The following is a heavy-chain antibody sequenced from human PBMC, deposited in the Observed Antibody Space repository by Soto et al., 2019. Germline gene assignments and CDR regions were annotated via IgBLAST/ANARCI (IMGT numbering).Heavy chain of an antibody. Sequence: PGGSLRLSCAASGFTVSSNYMSWVRQAPGKGLEWVSVIYSGGSTYYADSVKGRFTISRDNSKNTLYLQMNSLRAEDTAVYYCAKGLYSGWYPFDYWGQGTLVTVSS. J-gene: IGHJ4*02. CDR1: GFTVSSNY. D-gene: IGHD6-19*01. CDR2: IYSGGST. CDR3: AKGLYSGWYPFDY. V-gene: IGHV3-66*01.